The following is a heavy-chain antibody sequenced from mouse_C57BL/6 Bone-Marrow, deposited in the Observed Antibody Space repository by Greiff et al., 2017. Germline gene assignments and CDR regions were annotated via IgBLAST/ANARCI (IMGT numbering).Heavy chain of an antibody. CDR2: ISSGSSTI. V-gene: IGHV5-17*01. J-gene: IGHJ3*01. Sequence: EVKLVESGGGLVKPGGSLKLSCAASGFTFSDYGMHWVRQAPEKGLEWVAYISSGSSTIYYADTVKGRFTISSDNAKNTLFLQMTSLRSEDTAMYYCARWWGLAYWGQGTLVTVSA. D-gene: IGHD1-1*02. CDR1: GFTFSDYG. CDR3: ARWWGLAY.